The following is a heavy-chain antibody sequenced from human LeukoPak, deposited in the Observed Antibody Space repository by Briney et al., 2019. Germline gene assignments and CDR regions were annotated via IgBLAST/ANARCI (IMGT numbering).Heavy chain of an antibody. CDR1: GFTFSSYG. J-gene: IGHJ4*02. Sequence: GGSLRLSCEASGFTFSSYGMHWVRRAPGKGLEWMTVISHNGSNKYYVDSVKGRFTISRDNSKSTLYLQMNSLRAEDTAVYYCAKEGYYGSGSFPDSWGQGTLVTVSS. V-gene: IGHV3-30*18. CDR3: AKEGYYGSGSFPDS. CDR2: ISHNGSNK. D-gene: IGHD3-10*01.